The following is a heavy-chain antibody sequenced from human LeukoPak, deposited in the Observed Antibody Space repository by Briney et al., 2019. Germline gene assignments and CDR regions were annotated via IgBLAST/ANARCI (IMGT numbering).Heavy chain of an antibody. J-gene: IGHJ3*02. CDR2: ISPSGSSA. CDR1: GYTFTSYY. Sequence: ASVKVSCKASGYTFTSYYMHWVRQAPGQGLEWMGIISPSGSSATYAQNFQGRVTMTRDKSTSTVYMELTNLRSEDTAVYYCARGDSRSPRNAFDIWGQGTMVTVSS. D-gene: IGHD1-26*01. V-gene: IGHV1-46*01. CDR3: ARGDSRSPRNAFDI.